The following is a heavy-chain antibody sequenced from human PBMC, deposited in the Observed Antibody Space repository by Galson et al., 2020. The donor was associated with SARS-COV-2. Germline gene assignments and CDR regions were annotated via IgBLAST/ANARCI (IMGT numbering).Heavy chain of an antibody. CDR3: ARHIAQRSWYRSIYYNWFDP. Sequence: SETLSLTCTVSGGSISSSSYYWGWIRQPPGKGLEWIGSIYYSGSTYYNPSLKSRVTISVDTSKNQFSLKLSSVTAADTAVYYCARHIAQRSWYRSIYYNWFDPWGQGTLVTVSS. J-gene: IGHJ5*02. V-gene: IGHV4-39*01. CDR2: IYYSGST. CDR1: GGSISSSSYY. D-gene: IGHD6-13*01.